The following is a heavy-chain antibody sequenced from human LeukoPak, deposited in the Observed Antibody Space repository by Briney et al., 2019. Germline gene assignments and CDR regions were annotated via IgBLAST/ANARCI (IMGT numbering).Heavy chain of an antibody. V-gene: IGHV5-51*01. CDR3: ARLARDGYNWGFFDY. D-gene: IGHD5-24*01. Sequence: GESLKISCKGSGYSFTSYWIGWVRQMPGKGLERVGTIYPGDSDTRYSPSFQGQVTISADKSISTAYLQWSSLKASDTAMYYCARLARDGYNWGFFDYWGQGTLVTVSS. CDR2: IYPGDSDT. CDR1: GYSFTSYW. J-gene: IGHJ4*02.